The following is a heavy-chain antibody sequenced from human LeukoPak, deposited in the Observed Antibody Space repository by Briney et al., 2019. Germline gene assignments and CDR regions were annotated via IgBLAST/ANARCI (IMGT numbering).Heavy chain of an antibody. J-gene: IGHJ3*02. D-gene: IGHD1-14*01. V-gene: IGHV1-69*04. CDR1: GGTFSRYV. CDR2: IIPILGIA. CDR3: ATYTGIPDVFDI. Sequence: SVKVSCKASGGTFSRYVISWVRQPPGQGLEWMGTIIPILGIAHYAQKFQGRVTITADKSTRTAYMELSSLRSEDTALYYCATYTGIPDVFDIWGQGTMVTVSS.